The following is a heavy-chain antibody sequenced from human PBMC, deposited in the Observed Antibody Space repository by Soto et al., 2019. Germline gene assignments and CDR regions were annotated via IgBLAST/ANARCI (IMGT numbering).Heavy chain of an antibody. J-gene: IGHJ4*02. CDR1: GFDISSYW. D-gene: IGHD5-18*01. CDR2: IKPDGSEK. Sequence: GGSLRISWAASGFDISSYWVNWVRQAPGKGLEWVANIKPDGSEKYYVDSVKGRFTISRDTAENSLYLQMNSLRAEDTAVYYCASGYLSFFDYWGQGILVTVSS. V-gene: IGHV3-7*01. CDR3: ASGYLSFFDY.